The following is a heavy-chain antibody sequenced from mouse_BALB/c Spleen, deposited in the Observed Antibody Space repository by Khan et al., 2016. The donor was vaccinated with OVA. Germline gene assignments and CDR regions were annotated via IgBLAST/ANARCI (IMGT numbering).Heavy chain of an antibody. CDR1: GYSFTGYF. CDR3: ARSYRSNFDY. CDR2: INPHIGET. J-gene: IGHJ2*01. D-gene: IGHD1-1*01. Sequence: VQLKESGPELVKPGASVKISCKASGYSFTGYFMNWVMQSPGKSLEWIGRINPHIGETFYNQKFKGKATLTVDESSSTAYMELRSLASEDTAVYYCARSYRSNFDYWGQGTTLTVSS. V-gene: IGHV1-20*02.